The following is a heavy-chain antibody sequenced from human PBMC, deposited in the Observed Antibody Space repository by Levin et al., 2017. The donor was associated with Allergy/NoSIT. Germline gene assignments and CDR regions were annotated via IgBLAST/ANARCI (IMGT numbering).Heavy chain of an antibody. Sequence: SVKVSCKASGGTFSSYTISWVRQAPGQGLEWMGRIIPILGIANYAQKFQGRVTITADKSTSTAYMELSSLRSEDTAVYYCARGLSRDGYNLYFDYWGQGTLVTVSS. CDR1: GGTFSSYT. CDR3: ARGLSRDGYNLYFDY. V-gene: IGHV1-69*02. CDR2: IIPILGIA. D-gene: IGHD5-24*01. J-gene: IGHJ4*02.